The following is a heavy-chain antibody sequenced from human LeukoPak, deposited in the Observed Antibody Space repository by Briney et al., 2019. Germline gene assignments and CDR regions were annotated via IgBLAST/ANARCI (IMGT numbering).Heavy chain of an antibody. Sequence: GGSLRLSCAASGFTFSSYAMHWVRQAPGKGLEWVAVTSYDGSNKYYPDSVKGRFTISRDNSKNTLYLQMNSLRAEDTAVYYCARDSQARYFEGGAFDIWGQGTMVTVSS. CDR3: ARDSQARYFEGGAFDI. V-gene: IGHV3-30*04. CDR2: TSYDGSNK. D-gene: IGHD3-9*01. CDR1: GFTFSSYA. J-gene: IGHJ3*02.